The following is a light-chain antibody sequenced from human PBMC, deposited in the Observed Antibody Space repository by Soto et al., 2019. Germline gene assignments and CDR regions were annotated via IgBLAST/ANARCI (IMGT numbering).Light chain of an antibody. Sequence: QSALTQPASVSGSPGQSITISCTGTSSDVGAYNYVSWYQQHPGKAPKVMIYDVSNRPSGISNRFSGSKSGNTASLTISGLQAEDEADYYCMSYTRSSPYVFGTGTKVTVL. CDR3: MSYTRSSPYV. CDR1: SSDVGAYNY. V-gene: IGLV2-14*01. J-gene: IGLJ1*01. CDR2: DVS.